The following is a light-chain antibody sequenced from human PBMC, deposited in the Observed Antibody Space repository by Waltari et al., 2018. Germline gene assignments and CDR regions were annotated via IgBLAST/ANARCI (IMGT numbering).Light chain of an antibody. CDR1: KSVLYSYYNKNY. J-gene: IGKJ2*01. V-gene: IGKV4-1*01. CDR3: QQHYSTPPT. CDR2: WAS. Sequence: DIVMTQSPDSLAVSLGERATINCNSSKSVLYSYYNKNYLVWYQQKPGQPPKLLIYWASTRESGVPDRFSGSGSGTDFTLTISSLQAEDVAVYYCQQHYSTPPTFGQGTKLEIK.